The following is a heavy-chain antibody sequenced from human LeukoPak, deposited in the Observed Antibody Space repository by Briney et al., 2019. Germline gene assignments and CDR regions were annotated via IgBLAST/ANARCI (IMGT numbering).Heavy chain of an antibody. D-gene: IGHD5-18*01. V-gene: IGHV4-4*07. Sequence: PSETLSLTCTVSGGSISSYYWSWIRQPAGKGLEWIGRICTSGSTNYNPSLKSRVTMSVDTSKNQFSLKLSSVTAADTAVYYCARARVNTAMADEGYFDYWGQGTLVTVSS. CDR3: ARARVNTAMADEGYFDY. J-gene: IGHJ4*02. CDR1: GGSISSYY. CDR2: ICTSGST.